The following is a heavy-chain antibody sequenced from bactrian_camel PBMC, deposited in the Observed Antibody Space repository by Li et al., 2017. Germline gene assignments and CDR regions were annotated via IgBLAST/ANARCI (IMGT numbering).Heavy chain of an antibody. J-gene: IGHJ4*01. Sequence: HVQLVESGGGSVQAGGSLRLSCEVSGITEGTNCIGWFRQAPRKEREGVAAIIIVGAPTYYADSVKGRFTIPQDNAKNMVYLQVNSLKAEDTAVYYCAAGWSGGEGTLQRRKNNYWGQGTQVTVS. CDR3: AAGWSGGEGTLQRRKNNY. D-gene: IGHD2*01. V-gene: IGHV3S54*01. CDR2: IIIVGAPT. CDR1: GITEGTNC.